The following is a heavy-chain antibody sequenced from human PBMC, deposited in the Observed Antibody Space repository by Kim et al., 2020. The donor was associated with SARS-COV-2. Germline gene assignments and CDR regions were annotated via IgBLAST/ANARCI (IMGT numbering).Heavy chain of an antibody. CDR3: ATRGLWFGEEVYY. J-gene: IGHJ4*02. Sequence: YAQMFQGRVTMTEDTSTDTAYMELRSLRSEDTAVYYCATRGLWFGEEVYYWGQGTLVTVSS. V-gene: IGHV1-24*01. D-gene: IGHD3-10*01.